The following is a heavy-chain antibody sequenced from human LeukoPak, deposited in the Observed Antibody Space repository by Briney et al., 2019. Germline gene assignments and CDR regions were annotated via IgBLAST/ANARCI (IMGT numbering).Heavy chain of an antibody. J-gene: IGHJ4*02. CDR2: IYYSGST. D-gene: IGHD2-15*01. CDR1: GVSISSSSYY. V-gene: IGHV4-39*07. CDR3: ARWDIVVVVAAKRSRGFDY. Sequence: YPSETLSLTCTVSGVSISSSSYYWGWIRQPPGKGLEWIGSIYYSGSTYYNPSLKSLVTISVDTSKNPFSLKLSSVTAADTAVYYCARWDIVVVVAAKRSRGFDYWGQGTLVTVSS.